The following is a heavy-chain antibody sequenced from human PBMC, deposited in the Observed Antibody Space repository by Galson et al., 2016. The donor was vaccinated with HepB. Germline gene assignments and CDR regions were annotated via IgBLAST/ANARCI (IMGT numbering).Heavy chain of an antibody. D-gene: IGHD6-19*01. Sequence: SVKVSCKASGYTFTSYYMHWVRQAPGQGLEWMGIINPSGGSATYAQKFQGRVTMTRDTSTSTVYMELSSLRSEDTALYYCGRDSKQWLVRRNWFDPWGQGTLVTVSS. J-gene: IGHJ5*02. CDR2: INPSGGSA. CDR3: GRDSKQWLVRRNWFDP. CDR1: GYTFTSYY. V-gene: IGHV1-46*01.